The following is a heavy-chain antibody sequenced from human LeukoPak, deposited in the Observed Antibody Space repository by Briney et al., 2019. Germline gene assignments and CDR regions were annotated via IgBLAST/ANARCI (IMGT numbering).Heavy chain of an antibody. CDR1: GGSFSGYY. CDR3: ARGCPEPTLQNSSGLGGDY. J-gene: IGHJ4*02. CDR2: INHSGST. V-gene: IGHV4-34*01. D-gene: IGHD3-22*01. Sequence: SETLSLTCAVYGGSFSGYYWSWLRQPPGKGLEWIGEINHSGSTNYNPSLKSRVTISVDTSKNQFSLKLSSVTAADTAVYYCARGCPEPTLQNSSGLGGDYWGQGTPVTVSS.